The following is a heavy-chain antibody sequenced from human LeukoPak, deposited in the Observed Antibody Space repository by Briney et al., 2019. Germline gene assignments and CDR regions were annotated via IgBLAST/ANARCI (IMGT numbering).Heavy chain of an antibody. CDR2: ISGSGGNT. V-gene: IGHV3-23*01. J-gene: IGHJ4*02. CDR3: AKGQVFQCDY. D-gene: IGHD2/OR15-2a*01. CDR1: GFTFSNSA. Sequence: GGSLRLSCAASGFTFSNSAMNWVRQAPGKGPEWVSAISGSGGNTYYPNSVTGRLTISRDNSRNTLYLQMNSLRAEDTAVYYCAKGQVFQCDYWGQGTLVTVSS.